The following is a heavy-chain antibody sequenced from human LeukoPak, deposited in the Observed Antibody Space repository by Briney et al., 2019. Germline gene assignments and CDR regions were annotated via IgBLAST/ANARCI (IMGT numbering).Heavy chain of an antibody. Sequence: PGGSLRLSCAASGFTFSSYWMHWVRQAPGKGLVWISRINPDGSTTHYAGSVKGRFTISRDNAKNTLYVRMNSLRAEDTAVYYCAREAYGDYVSDYWGQGTLVTVSS. CDR1: GFTFSSYW. CDR2: INPDGSTT. V-gene: IGHV3-74*01. J-gene: IGHJ4*02. CDR3: AREAYGDYVSDY. D-gene: IGHD4-17*01.